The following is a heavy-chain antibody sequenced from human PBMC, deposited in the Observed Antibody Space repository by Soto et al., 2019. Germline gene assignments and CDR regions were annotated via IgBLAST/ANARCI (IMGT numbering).Heavy chain of an antibody. CDR3: ARLISRPSNYDSSGPYFDY. Sequence: GGSLRLSCAASGFTFSSYAMHWVRQAPGKGLEWVAVISYDGSNKYYADSVKGRFTISRDNSKNTLYLQMNSLRAEDTAVYYCARLISRPSNYDSSGPYFDYWGQGTLVTVSS. V-gene: IGHV3-30-3*01. J-gene: IGHJ4*02. CDR2: ISYDGSNK. CDR1: GFTFSSYA. D-gene: IGHD3-22*01.